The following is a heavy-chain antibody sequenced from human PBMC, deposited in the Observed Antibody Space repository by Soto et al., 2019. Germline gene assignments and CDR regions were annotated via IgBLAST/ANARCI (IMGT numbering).Heavy chain of an antibody. CDR1: GFTFSSYE. J-gene: IGHJ3*02. V-gene: IGHV3-48*03. CDR3: ARDAGPGACDI. Sequence: EVQLVESGGGLVQPGGSLRLSCEASGFTFSSYEMNWVRQAPGKRVEWVSYISSTGSITYYADSVKGRFTISRDNTKNSLYVQMSSLRAEDTAVYYCARDAGPGACDIWGQGTMVTVSS. CDR2: ISSTGSIT.